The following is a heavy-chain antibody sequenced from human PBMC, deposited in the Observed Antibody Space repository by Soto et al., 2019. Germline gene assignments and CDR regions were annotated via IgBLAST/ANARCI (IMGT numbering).Heavy chain of an antibody. J-gene: IGHJ6*02. V-gene: IGHV3-15*01. CDR2: ISSRVHGATA. CDR3: TTRGNYYYYYGIDA. Sequence: KPGGSLRLSCAAAGFSFSHAWMTWVRQAPGKGLEWVGHISSRVHGATADYAAPVKGRFTISRDDSESTLYLEMNSLKTEDTGIYYCTTRGNYYYYYGIDAWGQGTTVTVSS. CDR1: GFSFSHAW. D-gene: IGHD3-10*01.